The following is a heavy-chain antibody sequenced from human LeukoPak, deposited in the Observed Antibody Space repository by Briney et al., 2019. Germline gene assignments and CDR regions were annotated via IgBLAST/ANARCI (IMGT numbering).Heavy chain of an antibody. J-gene: IGHJ3*02. CDR1: GFTFSTHG. CDR2: IRYDGINK. CDR3: AKEGDYYGSGSYRDGFDI. Sequence: PGGSLRLSCAAPGFTFSTHGMHWVRQAPGKGLEWVAFIRYDGINKYYADSVKGRFTISRDSFKNTLYLQMNSLRPEDTAVYYCAKEGDYYGSGSYRDGFDIWGQGTRATVSS. D-gene: IGHD3-10*01. V-gene: IGHV3-30*02.